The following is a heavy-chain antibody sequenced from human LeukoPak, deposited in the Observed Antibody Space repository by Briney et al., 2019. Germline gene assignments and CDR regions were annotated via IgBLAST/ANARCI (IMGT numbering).Heavy chain of an antibody. CDR2: ISHDGRVR. V-gene: IGHV3-30*03. D-gene: IGHD3-10*01. Sequence: PGGSLTLSCKASVYTFSSYGMHWVRQAPGKGLEWVPVISHDGRVRYFADSVKGRFTNSRDNSKNTLYLQMNSLRVDDTAVYYCARERAAFRSRGMDVWGKGTTVTVSS. J-gene: IGHJ6*04. CDR3: ARERAAFRSRGMDV. CDR1: VYTFSSYG.